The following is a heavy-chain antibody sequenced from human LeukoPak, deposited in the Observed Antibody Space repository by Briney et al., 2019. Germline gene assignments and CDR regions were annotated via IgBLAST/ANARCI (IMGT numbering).Heavy chain of an antibody. J-gene: IGHJ4*02. V-gene: IGHV3-23*01. CDR1: GYSFTSYW. CDR3: AKDRPTWPIDY. CDR2: ISSSGGNT. D-gene: IGHD5-12*01. Sequence: GESLKISCKGSGYSFTSYWIGWVRQAPGKGLEWVSSISSSGGNTYYADSVKGRFTISRDNSKNTLFLQMNSLRAEDTAVYYCAKDRPTWPIDYWGQGTLVTVSS.